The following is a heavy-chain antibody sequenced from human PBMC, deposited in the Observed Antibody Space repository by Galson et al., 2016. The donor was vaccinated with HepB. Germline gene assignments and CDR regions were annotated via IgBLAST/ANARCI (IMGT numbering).Heavy chain of an antibody. CDR1: GDSVSGTNYY. V-gene: IGHV4-61*01. CDR2: IYYTGSS. D-gene: IGHD1-1*01. J-gene: IGHJ4*02. CDR3: ARGRYRLDQ. Sequence: SETLSLTCSVSGDSVSGTNYYWTWIRQPPGKGLEWIGYIYYTGSSNFSPSLKSRITMSVDTSKNQFSLRLSSVTAADTAVYFCARGRYRLDQSGQGTLVTVSS.